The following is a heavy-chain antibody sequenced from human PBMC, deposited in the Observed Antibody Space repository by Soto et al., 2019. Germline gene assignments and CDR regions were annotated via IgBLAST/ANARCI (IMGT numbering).Heavy chain of an antibody. V-gene: IGHV3-23*01. Sequence: EVQLLESGGGLVQPGGSLRLSCVASSGFTFTYYSMSWVRQAPGKGLEWVAHISGRGDTTSYAASVKGRFTISRDNFKSTLYLQMNSLRADDTAVYYCAAPVQAATHYDYYDMDVWGQGTTVTVSS. CDR1: GFTFTYYS. CDR3: AAPVQAATHYDYYDMDV. D-gene: IGHD2-2*01. J-gene: IGHJ6*02. CDR2: ISGRGDTT.